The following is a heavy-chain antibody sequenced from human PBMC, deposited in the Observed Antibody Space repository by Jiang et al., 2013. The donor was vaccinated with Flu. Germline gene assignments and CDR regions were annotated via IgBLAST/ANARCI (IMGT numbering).Heavy chain of an antibody. D-gene: IGHD3-10*01. V-gene: IGHV4-39*07. J-gene: IGHJ4*02. CDR3: ARLTYYYGSGSHTHDY. CDR1: GGSISSSSYY. CDR2: IYYSGST. Sequence: GPGLVKSSETLSLTCTVSGGSISSSSYYWGWIRQPPGKGLEWIGSIYYSGSTYYNPSLKSRVTISVDTSKNQFSLKLSSVTAADTAVYYCARLTYYYGSGSHTHDYWGQGTLVTVSS.